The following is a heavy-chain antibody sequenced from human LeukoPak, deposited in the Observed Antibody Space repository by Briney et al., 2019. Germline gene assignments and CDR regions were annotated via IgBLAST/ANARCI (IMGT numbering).Heavy chain of an antibody. Sequence: SQTLSLTCTVPVGSISSGDYYWSWIRQPPGKGLEWLGFIYYSGSTYYNPSLKGRVTISVDTSKNQFSLKLSSVTAADTAVYYCAREEVTMVRGVIIDYYYYYMDVWGKGTTVTVSS. J-gene: IGHJ6*03. CDR3: AREEVTMVRGVIIDYYYYYMDV. CDR1: VGSISSGDYY. CDR2: IYYSGST. D-gene: IGHD3-10*01. V-gene: IGHV4-30-4*08.